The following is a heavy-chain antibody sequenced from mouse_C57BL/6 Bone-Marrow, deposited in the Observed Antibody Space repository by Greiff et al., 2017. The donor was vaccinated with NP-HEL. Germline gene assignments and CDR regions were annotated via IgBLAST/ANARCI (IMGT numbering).Heavy chain of an antibody. CDR1: GYTFTSYG. CDR3: ARSRYYGSAGFAY. V-gene: IGHV1-81*01. J-gene: IGHJ3*01. Sequence: QVQLQQSGAELARPEASVKLSCKASGYTFTSYGISWVKQRTGQGLEWIGEIYPRSGNTYYNEKFKGKATLTADKSSSTAYMELRSLTSEDSAVYFCARSRYYGSAGFAYWGQGTLVTVSA. D-gene: IGHD1-1*01. CDR2: IYPRSGNT.